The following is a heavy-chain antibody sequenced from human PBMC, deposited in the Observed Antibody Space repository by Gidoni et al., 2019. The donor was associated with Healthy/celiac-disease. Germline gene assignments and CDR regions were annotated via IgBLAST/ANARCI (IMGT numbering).Heavy chain of an antibody. V-gene: IGHV3-30*18. Sequence: QVQLVESGGGVVQPGRSLRPSCAASGFTFSSYGMHWVRQAPGKGLEWVAVISYDGSNKYYADSVKGRFTISRDNSKNTLYLQMNSLRAEDTAVYYCAKDASYIWGSYRPDYWGQGTLVTVSS. D-gene: IGHD3-16*02. J-gene: IGHJ4*02. CDR1: GFTFSSYG. CDR2: ISYDGSNK. CDR3: AKDASYIWGSYRPDY.